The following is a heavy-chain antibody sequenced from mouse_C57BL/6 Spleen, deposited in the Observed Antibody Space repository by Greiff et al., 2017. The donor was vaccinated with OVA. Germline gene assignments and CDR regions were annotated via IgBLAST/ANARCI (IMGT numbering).Heavy chain of an antibody. J-gene: IGHJ1*03. D-gene: IGHD1-1*01. Sequence: DVKLVESGGGLVKPGGSLKLSCAASGFTFSSYAMSWVRQTPEKRLEWVATISDGGSYTYYPDNVKGRFTISRDNAKNNLYLQMSHLKSEDTAMYYCARGLDYGSSYDWYFDVWGTGTTVTVSS. CDR1: GFTFSSYA. CDR2: ISDGGSYT. CDR3: ARGLDYGSSYDWYFDV. V-gene: IGHV5-4*03.